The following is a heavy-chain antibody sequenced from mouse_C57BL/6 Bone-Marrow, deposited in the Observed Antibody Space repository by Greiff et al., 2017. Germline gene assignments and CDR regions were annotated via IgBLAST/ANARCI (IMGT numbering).Heavy chain of an antibody. J-gene: IGHJ2*01. CDR3: AGLLYYFDY. V-gene: IGHV1-81*01. CDR2: IYPRSGNT. Sequence: VKLVESGAELARPGASVKLSCKASGYTFTSYGISWVKQRTGQGLEWIGEIYPRSGNTYYNEKFKGKATLTADKSSSTAYMGLRSLTSEDSAVYFCAGLLYYFDYWGQGTTLTVSS. CDR1: GYTFTSYG.